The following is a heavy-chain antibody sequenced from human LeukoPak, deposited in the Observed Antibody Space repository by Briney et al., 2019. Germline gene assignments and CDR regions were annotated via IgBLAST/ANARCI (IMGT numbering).Heavy chain of an antibody. Sequence: GGSLRLSCATSGFTFSSNGMSCVRQAPGKGLEWVAYIKREGGDRYYVDSVKGRFTISRDNTKNSLYLQMNSLRAEDTAVYYCARVAVAGIYFYYYMDVWGKGTTVTVSS. CDR2: IKREGGDR. CDR3: ARVAVAGIYFYYYMDV. D-gene: IGHD6-13*01. CDR1: GFTFSSNG. V-gene: IGHV3-7*01. J-gene: IGHJ6*03.